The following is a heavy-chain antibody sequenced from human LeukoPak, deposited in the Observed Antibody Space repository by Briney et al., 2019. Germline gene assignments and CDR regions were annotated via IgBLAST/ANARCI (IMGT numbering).Heavy chain of an antibody. Sequence: PSETLSLTCTVSGGSISSYYWSWIRQPAGKGLEWIGRIYTSGSTNYNPSLKSRVTMSVDTSKNQFSLKLSSVTAADTAVYYCAREGPRSAIPDAFDIWGQGTMVTVSS. J-gene: IGHJ3*02. D-gene: IGHD2-21*01. CDR3: AREGPRSAIPDAFDI. CDR2: IYTSGST. CDR1: GGSISSYY. V-gene: IGHV4-4*07.